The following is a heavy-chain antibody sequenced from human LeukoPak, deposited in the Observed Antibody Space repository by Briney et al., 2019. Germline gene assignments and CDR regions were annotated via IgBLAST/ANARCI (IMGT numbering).Heavy chain of an antibody. CDR3: ARDRPAGTAASYYYYGMDV. V-gene: IGHV3-11*06. CDR1: GFTFSDYY. D-gene: IGHD2-2*01. CDR2: ISSSSSYT. J-gene: IGHJ6*04. Sequence: PGGSLRLSCAASGFTFSDYYMSWIRQAPGKGLEWVSYISSSSSYTNYADSVKGRFTISRDNAKNSLYLQMNSLRAVDTAVYYCARDRPAGTAASYYYYGMDVWGKGTTVTVSS.